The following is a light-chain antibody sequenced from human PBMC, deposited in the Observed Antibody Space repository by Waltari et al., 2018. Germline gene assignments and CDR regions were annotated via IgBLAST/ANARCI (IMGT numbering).Light chain of an antibody. J-gene: IGLJ2*01. CDR3: QSYDSSLSGSV. Sequence: QSVLTQPPSVSGAPGQRVTISCTGSSSNIGAGYDVHWYQQLPGTAPKLLIYGNSNRPSGVPYRFSGSKAGTSASLAITGLQAEYEADYYCQSYDSSLSGSVFGGGTKLTVL. CDR1: SSNIGAGYD. V-gene: IGLV1-40*01. CDR2: GNS.